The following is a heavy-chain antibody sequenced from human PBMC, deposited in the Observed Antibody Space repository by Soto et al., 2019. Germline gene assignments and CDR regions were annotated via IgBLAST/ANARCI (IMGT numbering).Heavy chain of an antibody. CDR2: ISGSGGST. V-gene: IGHV3-23*01. CDR3: ARDRFGEFGVLPYYYGMDV. J-gene: IGHJ6*02. D-gene: IGHD3-10*01. Sequence: PGGSLRLSCAASGFTFSSYAMSWVRQAPGKGLEWVSAISGSGGSTYYADSVKGRFTISRDNSKNTLYLQMNSLRAEDTAVYYCARDRFGEFGVLPYYYGMDVWGQGTTVTVSS. CDR1: GFTFSSYA.